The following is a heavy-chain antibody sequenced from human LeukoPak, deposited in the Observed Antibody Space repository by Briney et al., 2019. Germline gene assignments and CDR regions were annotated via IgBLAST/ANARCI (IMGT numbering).Heavy chain of an antibody. D-gene: IGHD6-6*01. V-gene: IGHV1-69*13. CDR2: IIPIFGTA. CDR1: GYTLTGYY. CDR3: ARLDEYSSSSRYYGMDV. Sequence: ASVKVSCKASGYTLTGYYMHWVRQAPGQGLEWMGGIIPIFGTANYAQKFQGRVTITADESTSTAYMELSSLRSEDTAVYYCARLDEYSSSSRYYGMDVWGQGTTVTVSS. J-gene: IGHJ6*02.